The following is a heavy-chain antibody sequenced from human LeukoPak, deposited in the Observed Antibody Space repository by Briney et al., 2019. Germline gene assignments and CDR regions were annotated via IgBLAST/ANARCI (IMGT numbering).Heavy chain of an antibody. J-gene: IGHJ5*02. V-gene: IGHV4-59*01. D-gene: IGHD3-9*01. Sequence: SETLSLTCTVSGGSISSYYWSWIRQPPGKGLEWIGYIYYSGSTNYNPSLKSRVTISVDTSKNQFSLKLSSVTAADTAVYYCARARGGDYDILPGYYTKNWFDPWGQGTLVTVSS. CDR2: IYYSGST. CDR3: ARARGGDYDILPGYYTKNWFDP. CDR1: GGSISSYY.